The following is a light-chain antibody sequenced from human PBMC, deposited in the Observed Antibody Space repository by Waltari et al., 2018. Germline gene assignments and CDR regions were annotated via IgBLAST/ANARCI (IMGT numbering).Light chain of an antibody. CDR3: AVWDDSLSGVV. Sequence: QSVLTQAPSASGTPGRRVTISCSGSSSNIASTTVNWYQQLPGTAPKLLIYSNNQRPSGVPDRFSGSKSGTSASLAISGLQSEDEAEYSCAVWDDSLSGVVFGGGTKLTVL. CDR1: SSNIASTT. CDR2: SNN. J-gene: IGLJ2*01. V-gene: IGLV1-44*01.